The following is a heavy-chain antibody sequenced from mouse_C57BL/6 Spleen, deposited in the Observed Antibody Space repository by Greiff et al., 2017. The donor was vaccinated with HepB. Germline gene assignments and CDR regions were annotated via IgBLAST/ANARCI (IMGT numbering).Heavy chain of an antibody. D-gene: IGHD2-4*01. Sequence: QVQLKQPGAELVMPGASVKLSCKASGYTFTSYWMHWVKQRPGQGLEWIGEIDPSDSYTNYNQKFKGKSTLTVDKSSSTAYMQLSSLTSEDSAVYYCARVGDYDDWYFDVWGTGTTVTVSS. V-gene: IGHV1-69*01. CDR2: IDPSDSYT. J-gene: IGHJ1*03. CDR3: ARVGDYDDWYFDV. CDR1: GYTFTSYW.